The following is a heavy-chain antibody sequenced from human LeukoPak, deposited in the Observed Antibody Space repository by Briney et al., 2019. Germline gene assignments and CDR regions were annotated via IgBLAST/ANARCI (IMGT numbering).Heavy chain of an antibody. CDR1: GFTFSSYS. Sequence: EGSLRLSCAASGFTFSSYSMNWVRQAPGKGLEWVSYISSSSSTIYYADSVKGRFTISRDNAKNSLYLQMNSLRAEDTAVYYCARGPIVVVTMMDYWGQGTLVTVSS. V-gene: IGHV3-48*04. D-gene: IGHD3-22*01. CDR3: ARGPIVVVTMMDY. J-gene: IGHJ4*02. CDR2: ISSSSSTI.